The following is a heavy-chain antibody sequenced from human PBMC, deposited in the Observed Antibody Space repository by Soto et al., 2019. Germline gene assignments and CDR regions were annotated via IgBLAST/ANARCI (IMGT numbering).Heavy chain of an antibody. CDR2: ISYDGSNK. CDR3: AKGLMRLYDAFDI. D-gene: IGHD6-19*01. V-gene: IGHV3-30*18. CDR1: GFTFSSYG. J-gene: IGHJ3*02. Sequence: QVQLVESGGGVVQPGRSLRLSCAASGFTFSSYGMHWVRQAPGKGLEWVAVISYDGSNKYYADSVKGRFTISRDNSKSTLYLQMNSLRAEDTAVYYCAKGLMRLYDAFDIWGQGTMVTVSS.